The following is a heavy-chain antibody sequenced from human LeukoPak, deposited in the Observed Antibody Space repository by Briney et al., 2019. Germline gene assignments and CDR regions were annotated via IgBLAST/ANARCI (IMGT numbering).Heavy chain of an antibody. Sequence: SETLSLTCTVSGGSISSYYWSWIRQPPGKGLEWIGYIYTSGSTNYNPSLKSRVTISVDTSKNRFSLKLSSVTAADTAVYYCGRFRDGYNYFDYWGQGTLVTVST. CDR2: IYTSGST. D-gene: IGHD5-24*01. CDR1: GGSISSYY. V-gene: IGHV4-4*09. J-gene: IGHJ4*02. CDR3: GRFRDGYNYFDY.